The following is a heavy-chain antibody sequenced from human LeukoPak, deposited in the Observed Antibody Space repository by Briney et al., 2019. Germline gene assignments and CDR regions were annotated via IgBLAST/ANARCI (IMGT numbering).Heavy chain of an antibody. CDR3: AREESGGYFDY. V-gene: IGHV1-46*01. CDR1: GYTFTGYY. J-gene: IGHJ4*02. CDR2: SNPSGVGT. Sequence: AASVKVSCKASGYTFTGYYMHWVRQAPGQGLEWMGVSNPSGVGTNYAQKFQGRVTMTRDTSTTTVYMELSSLRSEDTAVYYCAREESGGYFDYWGQGTLVTVSS. D-gene: IGHD2-8*02.